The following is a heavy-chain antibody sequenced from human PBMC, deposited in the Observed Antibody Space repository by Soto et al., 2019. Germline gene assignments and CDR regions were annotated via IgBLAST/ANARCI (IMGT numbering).Heavy chain of an antibody. D-gene: IGHD3-22*01. CDR3: VKKRSYDRSNYDHFDY. CDR2: IWYDGSNK. CDR1: GFTFSSYG. V-gene: IGHV3-33*06. Sequence: GGSLRLSCAASGFTFSSYGMHWVRQAPGKGLEWVAVIWYDGSNKYYADSVKGRFTISRDNSKNTLYLQMNILRAEDTAVYFCVKKRSYDRSNYDHFDYWGQGTLVTVSS. J-gene: IGHJ4*02.